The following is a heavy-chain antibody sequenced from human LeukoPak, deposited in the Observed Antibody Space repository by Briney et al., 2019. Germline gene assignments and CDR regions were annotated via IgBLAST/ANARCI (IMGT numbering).Heavy chain of an antibody. CDR3: ATRGDYYYYYGMDV. J-gene: IGHJ6*02. CDR1: GGSISSYY. D-gene: IGHD2-21*02. V-gene: IGHV4-59*01. Sequence: SETLSLTCTVSGGSISSYYWSWIRQPPGKGLEWIGYIYYSGSTNYNPSLKSRVTISVDTSKNQFSLKLSSVTAADTAVYYCATRGDYYYYYGMDVWGQGTTVTVSS. CDR2: IYYSGST.